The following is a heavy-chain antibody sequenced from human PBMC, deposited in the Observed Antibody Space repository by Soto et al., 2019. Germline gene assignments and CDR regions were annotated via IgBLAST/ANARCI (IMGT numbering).Heavy chain of an antibody. CDR3: ARCDVSSGHFSHGYCY. D-gene: IGHD3-22*01. J-gene: IGHJ4*02. Sequence: ASVKVSCKASGYTFNVYCITWVRQAPGQGLEWMGWISRFSGGTNYAAELQGRVTMTRDTSTSTAYMELSGLRSDDTAVYYCARCDVSSGHFSHGYCYWGQGTLVTVSS. CDR1: GYTFNVYC. CDR2: ISRFSGGT. V-gene: IGHV1-18*01.